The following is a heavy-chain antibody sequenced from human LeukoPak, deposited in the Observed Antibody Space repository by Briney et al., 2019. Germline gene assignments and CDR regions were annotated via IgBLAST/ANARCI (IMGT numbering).Heavy chain of an antibody. J-gene: IGHJ4*02. CDR3: TRAPYGYKFEY. CDR2: IYYSGST. V-gene: IGHV4-39*07. Sequence: PSETLSLTCTVSGGSISSSSYYWGWIRQPPGKGLEWIGSIYYSGSTYYNPSLRSRVTISVDRSKNQFSLKLSAVTAADTAVYYCTRAPYGYKFEYWGQGSLVTVSS. D-gene: IGHD5-24*01. CDR1: GGSISSSSYY.